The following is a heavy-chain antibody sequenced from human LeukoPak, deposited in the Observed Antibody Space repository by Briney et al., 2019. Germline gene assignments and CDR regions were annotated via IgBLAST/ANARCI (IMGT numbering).Heavy chain of an antibody. CDR2: VTSGSGST. D-gene: IGHD3-16*01. Sequence: PGGSLRLSCAASGFSVSDYSISWIRQAPGKGLEWISYVTSGSGSTNYADSVKGRFTISRDNAKNSVALQLDGLRADDTAVYFCTRERRGSYYAFESWGQGTLVTVSS. J-gene: IGHJ4*02. V-gene: IGHV3-11*05. CDR3: TRERRGSYYAFES. CDR1: GFSVSDYS.